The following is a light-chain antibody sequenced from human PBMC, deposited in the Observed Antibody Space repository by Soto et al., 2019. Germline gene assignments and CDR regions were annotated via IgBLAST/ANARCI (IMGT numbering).Light chain of an antibody. CDR1: QGISTW. CDR3: QQTNTFPLS. J-gene: IGKJ3*01. V-gene: IGKV1-12*01. CDR2: AAS. Sequence: DIQMTQSPSFVSASVGDRVTITRRASQGISTWLAWYQQKPGKAPNLLIYAASNLQNGVPSRFSGSGSGTDFTLTISSLQPEDFATYYCQQTNTFPLSFGPGTKVDVK.